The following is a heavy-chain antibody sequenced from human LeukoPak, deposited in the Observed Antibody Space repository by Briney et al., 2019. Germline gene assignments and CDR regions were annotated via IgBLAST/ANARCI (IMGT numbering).Heavy chain of an antibody. Sequence: ASVKVSCKASGYTFTGYYMHWVRQAPGQGLEWMGWINPNSGGTNYAQKFQGRVTMTRDTSISTAYLQWSSLKASDTAMYYCARLRRTIFGVVRYYYYMDVWGKGTTVTVSS. CDR2: INPNSGGT. CDR3: ARLRRTIFGVVRYYYYMDV. D-gene: IGHD3-3*01. J-gene: IGHJ6*03. V-gene: IGHV1-2*02. CDR1: GYTFTGYY.